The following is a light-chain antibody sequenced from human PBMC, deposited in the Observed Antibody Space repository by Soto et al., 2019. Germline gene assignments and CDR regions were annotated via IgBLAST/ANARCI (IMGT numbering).Light chain of an antibody. CDR2: GAS. Sequence: DIQMTQSPPSLSASVGDRVTISCRASQNIDIFLNWYHQKPARAPNLLIYGASTLQNGVPSRFSGSGCGTDFSLTISSLQPEDFGTYYCQQSYSAPPLTFGAGTKVDIK. J-gene: IGKJ4*01. V-gene: IGKV1-39*01. CDR3: QQSYSAPPLT. CDR1: QNIDIF.